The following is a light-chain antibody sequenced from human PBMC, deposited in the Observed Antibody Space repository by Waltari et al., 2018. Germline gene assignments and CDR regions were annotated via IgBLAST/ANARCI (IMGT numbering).Light chain of an antibody. CDR2: EDD. Sequence: NFMLTQPHSVSESPGKTVTISCTRSSGSISTNYVQWYQQRPGSAPTALIFEDDRRPSGVPVPFSGSIARSSNSASLTISGLKTEDEADYYCQSYQSTSVIFGGGTKLTVL. V-gene: IGLV6-57*03. J-gene: IGLJ2*01. CDR1: SGSISTNY. CDR3: QSYQSTSVI.